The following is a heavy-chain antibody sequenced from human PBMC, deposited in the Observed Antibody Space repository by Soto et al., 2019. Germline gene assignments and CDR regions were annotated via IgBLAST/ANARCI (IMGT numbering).Heavy chain of an antibody. CDR3: ARWKRMEENYYYYGMDI. CDR1: GYTFSTYA. V-gene: IGHV1-3*01. D-gene: IGHD1-1*01. J-gene: IGHJ6*02. Sequence: QVQVVQSGAEVKKPGASVKVSCKASGYTFSTYAIHWVRQAPGQSLEWMGWLNGGTGQTRYSQRFQDRVTITRDTSASTAYMEVSSLRPEDTAVYYCARWKRMEENYYYYGMDIWGQGTTVTVSS. CDR2: LNGGTGQT.